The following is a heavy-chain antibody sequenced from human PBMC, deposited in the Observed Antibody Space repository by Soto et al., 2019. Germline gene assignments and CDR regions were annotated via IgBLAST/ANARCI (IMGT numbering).Heavy chain of an antibody. J-gene: IGHJ5*02. V-gene: IGHV1-69*13. CDR2: IIPIFGTA. Sequence: SVKVSCKASGGTFSSYATSWVRQAPGQGLEWMGGIIPIFGTANYAQKFQGRVTITADESTSTAYMELSSLRSEDTAVYYCARDSDLTGYYSWFDPWGQGTLVTVSS. D-gene: IGHD3-9*01. CDR3: ARDSDLTGYYSWFDP. CDR1: GGTFSSYA.